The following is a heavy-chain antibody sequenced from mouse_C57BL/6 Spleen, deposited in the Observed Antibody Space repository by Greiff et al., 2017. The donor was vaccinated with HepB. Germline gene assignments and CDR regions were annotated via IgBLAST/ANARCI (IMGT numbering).Heavy chain of an antibody. CDR1: GFTFSSYT. CDR3: AREGELGSFFDY. J-gene: IGHJ2*01. V-gene: IGHV5-9*01. D-gene: IGHD4-1*01. Sequence: EVQGVESGGGLVKPGGSLKLSCAASGFTFSSYTMSWVRQTPEKRLEWVATISGGGGNTYYPDSVKGRFTISRDNAKNTLYLQMSSLRSEDTALYYCAREGELGSFFDYWGQGTTLTVSS. CDR2: ISGGGGNT.